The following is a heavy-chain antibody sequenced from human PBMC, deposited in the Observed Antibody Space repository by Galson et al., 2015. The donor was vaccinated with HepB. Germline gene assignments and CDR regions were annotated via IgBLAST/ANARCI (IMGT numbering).Heavy chain of an antibody. J-gene: IGHJ3*02. V-gene: IGHV3-23*01. Sequence: SLRLSCAASGFTFSGYAMSWVRQAPGKGLEWVSGISGSGGSTYYADSVKGRFTISRDNSKNTLYLQMNTLRAEDTAVYYCAKDPMGGTTFIDAFDIWGQGTMVTVSS. CDR3: AKDPMGGTTFIDAFDI. CDR2: ISGSGGST. D-gene: IGHD1-7*01. CDR1: GFTFSGYA.